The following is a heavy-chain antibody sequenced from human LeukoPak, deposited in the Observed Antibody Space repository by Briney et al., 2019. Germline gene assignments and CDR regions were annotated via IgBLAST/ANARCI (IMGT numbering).Heavy chain of an antibody. CDR1: GYTFTDYY. J-gene: IGHJ5*02. Sequence: GASVKVSCKASGYTFTDYYMHWVRQAPGQGLEWMGWINPNSGGTNFAQKFQGRVTMTRDTSISTAYMELSRLRSDDTAVYYCARDRGGFIVPNWFDPWGQGTLVTVSS. CDR2: INPNSGGT. CDR3: ARDRGGFIVPNWFDP. D-gene: IGHD1-26*01. V-gene: IGHV1-2*02.